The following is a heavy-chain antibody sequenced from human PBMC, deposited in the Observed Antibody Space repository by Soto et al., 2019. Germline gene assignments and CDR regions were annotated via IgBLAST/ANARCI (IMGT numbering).Heavy chain of an antibody. CDR3: AKGTTHIYDSSGNLVTDPGYFDY. V-gene: IGHV3-23*01. D-gene: IGHD3-22*01. CDR2: ISGSGGST. Sequence: PGGSLRLSCAASGFTFSSYAMSWVRQAPGKGLEWVSAISGSGGSTYYADSVKGRFTISRDNSKNTLYLQMNSLRAEDTAVYYCAKGTTHIYDSSGNLVTDPGYFDYWGQGTLVTVSS. CDR1: GFTFSSYA. J-gene: IGHJ4*02.